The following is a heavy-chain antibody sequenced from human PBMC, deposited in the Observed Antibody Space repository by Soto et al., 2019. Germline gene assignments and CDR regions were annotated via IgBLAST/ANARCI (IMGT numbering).Heavy chain of an antibody. V-gene: IGHV3-74*01. J-gene: IGHJ4*02. D-gene: IGHD3-22*01. CDR1: GFTFSSYW. Sequence: GGSLRLSCAASGFTFSSYWMHWVRQAPGKGLVWVSRINSDGSSTSYADSVKGRFTISRDNAKNTLYLQMNSLRAEDTAVYYCASPPYYDSSGYWIYWGQGTLVTVSS. CDR2: INSDGSST. CDR3: ASPPYYDSSGYWIY.